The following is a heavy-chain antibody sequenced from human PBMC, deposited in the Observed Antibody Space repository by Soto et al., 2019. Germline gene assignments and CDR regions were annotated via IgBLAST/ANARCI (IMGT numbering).Heavy chain of an antibody. V-gene: IGHV4-30-2*01. J-gene: IGHJ4*02. D-gene: IGHD3-16*01. CDR3: ARAVFSSIRYVDY. CDR1: GNSISRICHT. CDR2: FYPSGDA. Sequence: TLSLTCGISGNSISRICHTGTWLRQRPGKGLERIGYFYPSGDAYYNPSRRSRVTISMETSKNRFSLNVKSATAADTAVYYCARAVFSSIRYVDYWGQGTMVTFYS.